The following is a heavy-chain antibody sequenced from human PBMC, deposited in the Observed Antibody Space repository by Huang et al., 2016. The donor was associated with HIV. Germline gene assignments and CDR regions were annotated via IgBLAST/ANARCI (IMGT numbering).Heavy chain of an antibody. J-gene: IGHJ5*02. D-gene: IGHD3-3*01. Sequence: QVQLQASGPGLVKPSETLSLTCTVSGGSISSYYWSWIRQPPGKGLEWIGYIYYSGSTNYNPSLKIRVTISVDTSKNQCSLKLSSVTAADTAVYYCARGDYDFWSGYFNWFDPWGQGTLVTVSS. CDR1: GGSISSYY. V-gene: IGHV4-59*01. CDR2: IYYSGST. CDR3: ARGDYDFWSGYFNWFDP.